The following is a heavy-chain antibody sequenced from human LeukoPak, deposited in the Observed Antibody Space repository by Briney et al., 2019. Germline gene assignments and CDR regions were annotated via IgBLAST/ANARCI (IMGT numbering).Heavy chain of an antibody. Sequence: SETLSLTCSVSGGSINSYYWSWIRQSAGKGLEWIGRIYTTGSTNYNPSLGSRVTISLDTSKNQVSLKLTSVTAADTAVYYCARDNELIAEPPSSGWYGDFDYWGQGTLVTVSS. CDR2: IYTTGST. J-gene: IGHJ4*02. D-gene: IGHD6-19*01. CDR1: GGSINSYY. CDR3: ARDNELIAEPPSSGWYGDFDY. V-gene: IGHV4-4*07.